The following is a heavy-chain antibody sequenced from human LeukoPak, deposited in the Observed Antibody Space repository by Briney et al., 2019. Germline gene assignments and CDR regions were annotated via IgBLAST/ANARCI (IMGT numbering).Heavy chain of an antibody. CDR2: LHAAGGT. J-gene: IGHJ4*02. D-gene: IGHD3-22*01. CDR1: GLTVSSNY. V-gene: IGHV3-53*04. Sequence: GGSLRLSCAASGLTVSSNYITWVRQPPGKGLEWVSVLHAAGGTYYADSVKGRFTISRHISKNTVYLQMNSLRAEDTAVYYCARERYDGSGYPRLLDYWGQGTLVTVSS. CDR3: ARERYDGSGYPRLLDY.